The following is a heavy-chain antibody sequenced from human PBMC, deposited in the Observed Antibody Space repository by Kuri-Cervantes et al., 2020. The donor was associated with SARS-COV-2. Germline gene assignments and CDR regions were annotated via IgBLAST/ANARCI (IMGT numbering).Heavy chain of an antibody. CDR1: EFTFSSYG. J-gene: IGHJ6*02. D-gene: IGHD3-9*01. Sequence: GGSLRLSCAASEFTFSSYGMHWVGQAPGKGLEWVAVIWSDGTNNYYADSSKGRFAISRDNSKNTLYLQMNSLRAEDTAVYFCARALYGGRLDYAPSSGYYYDGMDVWGQGTMVTVSS. CDR3: ARALYGGRLDYAPSSGYYYDGMDV. V-gene: IGHV3-33*01. CDR2: IWSDGTNN.